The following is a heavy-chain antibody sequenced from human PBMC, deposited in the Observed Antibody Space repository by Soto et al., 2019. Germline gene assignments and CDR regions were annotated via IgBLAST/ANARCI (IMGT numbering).Heavy chain of an antibody. CDR2: ISSSSSYI. J-gene: IGHJ6*02. V-gene: IGHV3-21*01. Sequence: GGSLRLSCAASGFTFSSYSMNWVRQAPGKGLEWVSSISSSSSYIYYADSVKGRFTISRDNAKNSLYLQMNSLRAEDTAVYYCARDSYGSGSYYNGNYYYYGMDVWGQGTTVTVSS. D-gene: IGHD3-10*01. CDR1: GFTFSSYS. CDR3: ARDSYGSGSYYNGNYYYYGMDV.